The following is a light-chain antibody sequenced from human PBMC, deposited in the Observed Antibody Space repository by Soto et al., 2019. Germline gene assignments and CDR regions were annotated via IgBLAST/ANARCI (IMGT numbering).Light chain of an antibody. CDR2: DAS. Sequence: DIQMTQSPSSLSASVGDRVTITCQASQDISHYLNWYQQKPGKAPKLLIYDASNLGTGVPSRFSGSGSGTDFTFTISSLQPEDIATYYCQQYDNVPPITFGQGTRLEIK. J-gene: IGKJ5*01. CDR1: QDISHY. CDR3: QQYDNVPPIT. V-gene: IGKV1-33*01.